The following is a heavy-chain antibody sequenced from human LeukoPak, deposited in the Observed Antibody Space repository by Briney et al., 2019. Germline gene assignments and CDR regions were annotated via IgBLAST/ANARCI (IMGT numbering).Heavy chain of an antibody. CDR2: SGTVGDT. D-gene: IGHD2-2*01. Sequence: GESLRLSCAASGYTSSAYDMHWVRQITGGGLEWVSTSGTVGDTFYSDSVKGRFTISRENAKNSVHLQMNSLRVEDSAIYFCVRAAMPYIINGRRFDYWGQGTLVTVSS. CDR3: VRAAMPYIINGRRFDY. V-gene: IGHV3-13*04. CDR1: GYTSSAYD. J-gene: IGHJ4*02.